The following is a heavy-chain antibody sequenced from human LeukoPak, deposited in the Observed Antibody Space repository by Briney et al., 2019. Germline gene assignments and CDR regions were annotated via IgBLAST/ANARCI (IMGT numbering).Heavy chain of an antibody. J-gene: IGHJ3*02. CDR3: ARLCSGGSCYAYDAFDI. D-gene: IGHD2-15*01. CDR1: GGSISSYY. V-gene: IGHV4-59*08. CDR2: IYYSGST. Sequence: SETLSLTCTVSGGSISSYYWRWIRQPPGKGLEWIGYIYYSGSTNYNPSLKSRVTISVDTSKNQFSLKLSSVTAADTAVYYCARLCSGGSCYAYDAFDIWGQGTMVTVSS.